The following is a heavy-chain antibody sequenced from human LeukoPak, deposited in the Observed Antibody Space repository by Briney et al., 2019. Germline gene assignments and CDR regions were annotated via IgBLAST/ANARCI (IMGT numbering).Heavy chain of an antibody. CDR1: GYTFTSYD. D-gene: IGHD5-18*01. J-gene: IGHJ4*02. Sequence: ASVKVSCKASGYTFTSYDINWVRQATGQGLEWMGWMNPNSGNTGYAQKFQGRVTMTRNTSISTAYIELSSLRSEDTAVYYCARGHSVDTAMLRDDYWGQGTLVTVSS. CDR2: MNPNSGNT. V-gene: IGHV1-8*01. CDR3: ARGHSVDTAMLRDDY.